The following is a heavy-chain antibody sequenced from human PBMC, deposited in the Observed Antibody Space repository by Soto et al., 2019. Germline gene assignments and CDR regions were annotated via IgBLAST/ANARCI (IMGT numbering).Heavy chain of an antibody. CDR3: ARGHGPGRGDSEDFDL. D-gene: IGHD3-10*01. J-gene: IGHJ2*01. V-gene: IGHV3-33*01. CDR1: GFTFSSYG. Sequence: QVQLVESGGGVVQPGRSLRLSCAASGFTFSSYGMHWVRQAPGKGLEWVAVIWYDGSTKYYADSVKGRFTISRDNSKNKLYLQMNSLRAEDTAVYYCARGHGPGRGDSEDFDLWGRGTLVTVSS. CDR2: IWYDGSTK.